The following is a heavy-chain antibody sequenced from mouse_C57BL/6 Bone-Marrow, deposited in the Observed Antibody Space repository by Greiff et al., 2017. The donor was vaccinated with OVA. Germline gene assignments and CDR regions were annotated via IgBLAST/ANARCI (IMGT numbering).Heavy chain of an antibody. J-gene: IGHJ4*01. D-gene: IGHD2-4*01. CDR3: ARHGPIYYDYDGYYYAMDY. Sequence: EVKVVESGGGLVQPGGSLKLSCAASGFTFSDYYMYWVRQTPEKRLEWVAYISNGGGSTYYPDTVKGRFTISRDNAKNTLYLQMSRLKSEDTAMYYCARHGPIYYDYDGYYYAMDYWGQGTTVTVSS. V-gene: IGHV5-12*01. CDR2: ISNGGGST. CDR1: GFTFSDYY.